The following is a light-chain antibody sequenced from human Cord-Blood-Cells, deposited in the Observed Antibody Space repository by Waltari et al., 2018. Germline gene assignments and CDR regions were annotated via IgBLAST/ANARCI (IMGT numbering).Light chain of an antibody. CDR3: SSYAGSSTWV. CDR1: SRDVGSYNL. V-gene: IGLV2-23*01. J-gene: IGLJ3*02. CDR2: EGS. Sequence: QSALTQPASVSGSPGQSITISCTGTSRDVGSYNLVSWYQQHPGKAPKLMIYEGSKRPSGVSNRFSGSKSGNTASLTISGLQAEDEADYYCSSYAGSSTWVFGGGTKLTVL.